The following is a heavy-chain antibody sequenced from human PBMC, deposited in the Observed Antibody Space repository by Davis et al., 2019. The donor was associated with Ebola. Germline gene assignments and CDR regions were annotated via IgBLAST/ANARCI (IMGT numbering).Heavy chain of an antibody. CDR3: ARGRDYDFWRWETNYYYYGMDV. CDR1: GGSVSSGSYY. V-gene: IGHV4-61*01. CDR2: IYYSGST. J-gene: IGHJ6*02. D-gene: IGHD3-3*01. Sequence: SETLSLTCTVSGGSVSSGSYYWSWIRQPPGKGLEWIGYIYYSGSTYYNPSRKSRVTISVDTSKNQFSLKLSSLTAADKAVYYCARGRDYDFWRWETNYYYYGMDVWGQGTTVTVSS.